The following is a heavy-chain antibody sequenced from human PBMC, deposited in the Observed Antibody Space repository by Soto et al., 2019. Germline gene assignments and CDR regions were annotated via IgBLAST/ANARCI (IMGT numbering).Heavy chain of an antibody. CDR1: SGSISSSNW. Sequence: QVQLQESGPGLVKPSGTLSLTCAVSSGSISSSNWWSWVRQPPGKGREWMGEIYHSGSTNYNPSLRSRDTTSVDNSKNQFPLKLSSVAAADTAVYYWARCPEEYDYCVRDDAFDIWGQGTLVTVSS. J-gene: IGHJ3*02. CDR2: IYHSGST. CDR3: ARCPEEYDYCVRDDAFDI. D-gene: IGHD4-17*01. V-gene: IGHV4-4*02.